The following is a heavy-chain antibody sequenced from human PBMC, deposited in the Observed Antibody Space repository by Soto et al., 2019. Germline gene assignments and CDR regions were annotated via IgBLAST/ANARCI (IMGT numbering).Heavy chain of an antibody. Sequence: QVQLVQSGAEVKKPGSSVKVSCKASGGTFSSYAISWVRQAPGQGLEWMGGIIPISETTNYAQKFQGRVTITADESKSTAYMGLRSLSSEDTAVYYCARSQGSSTSLEIYYYYYYGMDVWGQGTTVTVSS. CDR3: ARSQGSSTSLEIYYYYYYGMDV. V-gene: IGHV1-69*01. CDR1: GGTFSSYA. CDR2: IIPISETT. J-gene: IGHJ6*02. D-gene: IGHD2-2*01.